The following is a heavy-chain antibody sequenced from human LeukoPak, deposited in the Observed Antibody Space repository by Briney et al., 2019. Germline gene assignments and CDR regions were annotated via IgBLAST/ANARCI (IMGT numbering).Heavy chain of an antibody. CDR2: IYYSGST. J-gene: IGHJ2*01. V-gene: IGHV4-34*01. D-gene: IGHD3-16*02. Sequence: SETLSLTCAVYGGSFSGYYWSWIRQPPGKGLEWIGSIYYSGSTYYNPSLKSRVTISVDTSKNQFSLKLSSVTAADTAVYYCARDPHDYVWGSYPYWYFDLWGRGTLVTVSS. CDR3: ARDPHDYVWGSYPYWYFDL. CDR1: GGSFSGYY.